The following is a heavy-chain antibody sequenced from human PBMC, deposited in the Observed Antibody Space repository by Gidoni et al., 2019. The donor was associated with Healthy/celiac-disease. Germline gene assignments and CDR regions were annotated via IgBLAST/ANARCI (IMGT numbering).Heavy chain of an antibody. CDR1: GYTFTSYY. V-gene: IGHV1-46*01. D-gene: IGHD3-16*01. Sequence: QVQLVQSGAEVKKPGASVKVSCKASGYTFTSYYMHWVRQAPGQGLEWMGIINPSGGSTSYAQKFQGRVTMTRDTSTSTVYMELSSLRSEDTAVYYCARDGGNAYYYYYYGMDVWGQGTTVTVSS. J-gene: IGHJ6*02. CDR2: INPSGGST. CDR3: ARDGGNAYYYYYYGMDV.